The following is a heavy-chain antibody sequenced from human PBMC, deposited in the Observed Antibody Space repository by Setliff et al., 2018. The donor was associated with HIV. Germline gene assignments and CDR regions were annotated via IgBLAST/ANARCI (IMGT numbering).Heavy chain of an antibody. CDR2: IIPIFGTA. Sequence: SVKVSCKTSGGTFNTYPIAWVRQAPGQGLEWMGGIIPIFGTANYAQKFQGRVTITTDESTSTAYMELSSLRSEDTAVYYCARAGSNGYGDVFAFDIWGQGTMVTVSS. CDR1: GGTFNTYP. CDR3: ARAGSNGYGDVFAFDI. D-gene: IGHD4-17*01. J-gene: IGHJ3*02. V-gene: IGHV1-69*05.